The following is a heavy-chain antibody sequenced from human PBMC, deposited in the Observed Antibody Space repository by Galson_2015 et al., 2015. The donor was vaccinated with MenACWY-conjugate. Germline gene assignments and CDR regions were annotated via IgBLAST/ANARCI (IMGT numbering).Heavy chain of an antibody. CDR3: TRGTSGHFDWLLAHDAFDI. D-gene: IGHD3-9*01. CDR2: IRSKAYGGTT. Sequence: SLRLSCAASGFTFGDYAMSWFRQAPGKGLEWVGFIRSKAYGGTTEYAASVKGRFTISRDDSKSIAYLQMNSLKTEDTAVYYCTRGTSGHFDWLLAHDAFDIWGQGTMVTVSS. CDR1: GFTFGDYA. J-gene: IGHJ3*02. V-gene: IGHV3-49*03.